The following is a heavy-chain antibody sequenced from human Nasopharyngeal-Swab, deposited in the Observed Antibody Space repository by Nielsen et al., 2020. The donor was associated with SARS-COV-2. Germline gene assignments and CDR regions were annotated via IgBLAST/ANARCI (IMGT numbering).Heavy chain of an antibody. V-gene: IGHV3-30*18. D-gene: IGHD3-10*01. CDR2: ISYDGSNE. CDR3: ANDVHGYYGGIAY. CDR1: GFTFSSFG. J-gene: IGHJ4*02. Sequence: GESLQISCAASGFTFSSFGMDWVRQAPGKGLEWVAVISYDGSNEYYGDSVKGRFTISRDNSKNTLYLQMNSLRVDDTAVYYCANDVHGYYGGIAYWGQGILVTVSS.